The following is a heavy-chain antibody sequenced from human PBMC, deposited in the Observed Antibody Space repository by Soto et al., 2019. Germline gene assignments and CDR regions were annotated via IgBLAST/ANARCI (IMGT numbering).Heavy chain of an antibody. J-gene: IGHJ4*02. CDR1: GFTFDDYS. V-gene: IGHV3-9*01. Sequence: PGGSLRLSCAASGFTFDDYSMHWVRQAPWKGLESLSGISWNSVSIGYADSVKGRFTISRDNANNSLYLQMKSLRAEDKALYYCAKDIGSSGEYYFECCGRGTLITFCS. D-gene: IGHD6-19*01. CDR3: AKDIGSSGEYYFEC. CDR2: ISWNSVSI.